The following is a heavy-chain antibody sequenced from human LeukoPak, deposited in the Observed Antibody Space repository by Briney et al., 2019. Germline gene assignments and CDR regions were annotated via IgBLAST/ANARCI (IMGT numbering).Heavy chain of an antibody. Sequence: ASVKVSCKASGYTFTSYGISWVRQAPGQGLEWMGWISAYNGNTNYAQKLQGRVAMTTDTSTSTAYMELRSLRSDDTAVYYCARTGGYTAMANSPDYWGQGTLVTVSS. D-gene: IGHD5-18*01. CDR1: GYTFTSYG. CDR3: ARTGGYTAMANSPDY. CDR2: ISAYNGNT. V-gene: IGHV1-18*01. J-gene: IGHJ4*02.